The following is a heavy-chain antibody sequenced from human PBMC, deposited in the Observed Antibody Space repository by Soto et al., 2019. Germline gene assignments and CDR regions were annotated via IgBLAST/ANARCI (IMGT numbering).Heavy chain of an antibody. CDR3: AGAGDYYYYYVDV. D-gene: IGHD3-10*01. CDR2: INHSGST. V-gene: IGHV4-34*01. J-gene: IGHJ6*03. Sequence: ASETLSLTCAVYGGSFSGYYWSWIRQPPGKGLEWIGEINHSGSTNYNPSLKSRVTISVDTSKNQFSLKLSSVTAADTAVYYCAGAGDYYYYYVDVWGQGTTVTVSS. CDR1: GGSFSGYY.